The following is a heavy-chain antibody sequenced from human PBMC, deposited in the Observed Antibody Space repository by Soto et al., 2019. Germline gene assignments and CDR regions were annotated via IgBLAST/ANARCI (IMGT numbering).Heavy chain of an antibody. V-gene: IGHV4-59*01. CDR1: GGSISSYY. Sequence: PSETLSLTCTVSGGSISSYYWSWIRQPPGKGLEWIGYIYYSGSTNYNPSLKSRVTISVDTSKNQFSLKLSSVTAADTAVYYCARWGSGAYYYYYGMDVWGQGTTVTVSS. J-gene: IGHJ6*02. D-gene: IGHD2-15*01. CDR2: IYYSGST. CDR3: ARWGSGAYYYYYGMDV.